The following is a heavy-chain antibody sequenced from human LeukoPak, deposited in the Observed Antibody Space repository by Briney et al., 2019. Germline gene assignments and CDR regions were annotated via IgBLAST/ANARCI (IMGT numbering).Heavy chain of an antibody. D-gene: IGHD4-23*01. CDR2: ISYDGSNK. Sequence: GGSLRLSCAASGFTFSSYGMHWVRQAPGKGLEWVAVISYDGSNKYYADSVKGRFTISRDNAKNSLYLQMNSLRAEDTAVYYCARDPGTVVTPAYYFDYWGQGTLVTVSS. CDR3: ARDPGTVVTPAYYFDY. CDR1: GFTFSSYG. J-gene: IGHJ4*02. V-gene: IGHV3-30*03.